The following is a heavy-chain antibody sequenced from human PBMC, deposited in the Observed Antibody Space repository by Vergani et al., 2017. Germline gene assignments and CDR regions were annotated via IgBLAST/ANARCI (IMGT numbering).Heavy chain of an antibody. Sequence: QVQLVQSGAGVKKPGSSVKVSCKASGGTFSSYAISWVRQAPGQGLEWMGGIIRSFGTANYAQKFQGRVTITADDSTSTVYMELGSLRSEDTAVYYCASTRGNGSNTSFYTLAAYYYYYVDVWGKGTTLTVSS. CDR2: IIRSFGTA. V-gene: IGHV1-69*01. D-gene: IGHD2-2*02. CDR1: GGTFSSYA. CDR3: ASTRGNGSNTSFYTLAAYYYYYVDV. J-gene: IGHJ6*03.